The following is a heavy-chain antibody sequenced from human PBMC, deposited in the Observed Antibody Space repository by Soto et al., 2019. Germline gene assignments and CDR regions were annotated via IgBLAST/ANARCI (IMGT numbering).Heavy chain of an antibody. V-gene: IGHV3-13*05. CDR2: IGAARDP. CDR3: ARAYTGRLPRRADYYYAMDV. Sequence: GGSLRLSCATSVFTFSNFDMRWVRQVPGKGLEWVSAIGAARDPYYLGSVKGRFTISRENAKNSVYLQMNDLRAGDSAVYYCARAYTGRLPRRADYYYAMDVWGQGTTVTVS. J-gene: IGHJ6*02. D-gene: IGHD2-2*02. CDR1: VFTFSNFD.